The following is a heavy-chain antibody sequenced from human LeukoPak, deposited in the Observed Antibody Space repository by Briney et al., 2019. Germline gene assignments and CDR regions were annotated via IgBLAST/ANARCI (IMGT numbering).Heavy chain of an antibody. CDR2: GHYSGNT. CDR1: RTSITSYY. Sequence: VKPSETLCLTCTVSRTSITSYYWNRIRQAPGQGPEWIGYGHYSGNTKYNPPLKSRVTISVDTSKNQFSLRLSSVTAADTAANLCAKWASHNRAFDLWGQGTLVTVSS. V-gene: IGHV4-59*08. CDR3: AKWASHNRAFDL. J-gene: IGHJ4*02. D-gene: IGHD2-8*01.